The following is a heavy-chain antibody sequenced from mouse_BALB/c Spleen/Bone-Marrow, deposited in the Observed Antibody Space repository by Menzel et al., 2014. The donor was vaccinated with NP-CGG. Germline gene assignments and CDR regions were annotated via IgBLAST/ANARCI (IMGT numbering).Heavy chain of an antibody. CDR3: ARHAYYDQTEVSFVY. Sequence: EVKLQESGGGLVKSGGSLKLSCAASGFTFNSYGMSWVRQTPEKRLEWVATISGGGSYTFYPDSVKGRFTISRDNAKNNLYLQLSSLRSEDTALYHCARHAYYDQTEVSFVYWGQGTLVTVSA. D-gene: IGHD2-4*01. J-gene: IGHJ3*01. CDR2: ISGGGSYT. V-gene: IGHV5-9-2*01. CDR1: GFTFNSYG.